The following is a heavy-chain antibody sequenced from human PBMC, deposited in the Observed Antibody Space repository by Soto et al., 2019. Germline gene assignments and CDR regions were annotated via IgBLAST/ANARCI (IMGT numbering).Heavy chain of an antibody. CDR3: ARGIAVAGIMGVDY. V-gene: IGHV1-8*01. J-gene: IGHJ4*02. CDR2: MNPNSGNT. CDR1: GYTFTSYD. D-gene: IGHD6-19*01. Sequence: EASVKVSCKASGYTFTSYDINWVRQATGQGLEWMGWMNPNSGNTGYAQKFQGRVTMTRNTSISTAYMELSSLRSEDTAVYYCARGIAVAGIMGVDYWGQGTLVTVSS.